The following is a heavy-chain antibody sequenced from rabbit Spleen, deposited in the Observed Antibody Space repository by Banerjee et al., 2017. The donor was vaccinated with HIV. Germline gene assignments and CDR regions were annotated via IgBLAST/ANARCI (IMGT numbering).Heavy chain of an antibody. J-gene: IGHJ4*01. V-gene: IGHV1S7*01. CDR1: GFDFSSYY. D-gene: IGHD1-1*01. CDR3: VRDKASFSGDYGPYYFNL. Sequence: QLKESGGGLVQPGGSLKLSCKASGFDFSSYYMSWVRQAPGKGLEWIGYIDPVFGSAYYASWVNGRFSISRENTQNTVSLQVNSLTAADTATYFCVRDKASFSGDYGPYYFNLWGPGTLVTVS. CDR2: IDPVFGSA.